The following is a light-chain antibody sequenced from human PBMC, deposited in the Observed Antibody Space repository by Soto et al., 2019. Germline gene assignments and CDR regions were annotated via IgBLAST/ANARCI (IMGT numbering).Light chain of an antibody. CDR2: GVF. V-gene: IGKV3-20*01. CDR3: QHYDCSPRT. CDR1: QSVRSNY. Sequence: ETVLTQSPGTVSLSPGERATLSCTTSQSVRSNYLAWYQQKPGQAPRLLIYGVFSRATGIPDRFSGSGSGTDFTLTISGLEPEDYAVYYCQHYDCSPRTFGQGTKLEI. J-gene: IGKJ2*01.